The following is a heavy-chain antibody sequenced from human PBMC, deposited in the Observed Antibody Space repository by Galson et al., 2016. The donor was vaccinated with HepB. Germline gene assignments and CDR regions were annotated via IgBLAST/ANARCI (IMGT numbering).Heavy chain of an antibody. CDR1: GFTFINYA. Sequence: SLRLSCAASGFTFINYAMHWVRQAPGKGLEWVALISYDGSKIYFADSVKGRFTISRDNSKNTLSLQMDSLRAEDTAVYYCARDGWKTDFWSGYFADWYFDLWGRGTLVSVTS. CDR2: ISYDGSKI. J-gene: IGHJ2*01. V-gene: IGHV3-30*04. CDR3: ARDGWKTDFWSGYFADWYFDL. D-gene: IGHD3-3*01.